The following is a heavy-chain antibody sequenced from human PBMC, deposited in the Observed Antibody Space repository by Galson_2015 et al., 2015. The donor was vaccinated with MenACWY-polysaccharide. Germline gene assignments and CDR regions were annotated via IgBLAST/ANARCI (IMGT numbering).Heavy chain of an antibody. J-gene: IGHJ4*02. CDR3: ARDNWDDY. V-gene: IGHV3-7*01. Sequence: SLRLFCAASGFTFSNYWMSWVRQAPGKGLEWVANIKQDGSAEYYVDSVRGRFTISRDNAKNSVYLQMSSLRAEDTAVYYCARDNWDDYWGQGTLVTVSS. CDR2: IKQDGSAE. D-gene: IGHD7-27*01. CDR1: GFTFSNYW.